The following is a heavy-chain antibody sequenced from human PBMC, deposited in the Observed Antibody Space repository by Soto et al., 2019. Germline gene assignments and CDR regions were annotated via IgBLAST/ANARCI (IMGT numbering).Heavy chain of an antibody. J-gene: IGHJ5*02. Sequence: QVQLVQSGAEVKKPGASVKVSCKASGYTFTSYGISWVRQAPGQGLEWMGWISAYNGNTNYAQKLQGRVTMTTDTSTSTVYMELRSLRSDDTAVYYCARGSHRYCSSTSCPPYNWFDPWGQGTLVTVSS. CDR2: ISAYNGNT. CDR1: GYTFTSYG. CDR3: ARGSHRYCSSTSCPPYNWFDP. V-gene: IGHV1-18*04. D-gene: IGHD2-2*01.